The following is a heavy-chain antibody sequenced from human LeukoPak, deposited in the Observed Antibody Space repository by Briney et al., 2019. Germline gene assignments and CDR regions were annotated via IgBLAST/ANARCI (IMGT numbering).Heavy chain of an antibody. CDR3: ARGAAAGHWYFDL. CDR1: GFTFSSYG. CDR2: IRYDGSNK. Sequence: GGSLRLSCAASGFTFSSYGMHWVRQAPGKGLEWVAFIRYDGSNKYYADSVKGRFTISRDNSKNTLYLQMNSLRAEDTAVYYCARGAAAGHWYFDLWGRGTLVTVSS. V-gene: IGHV3-30*02. D-gene: IGHD6-13*01. J-gene: IGHJ2*01.